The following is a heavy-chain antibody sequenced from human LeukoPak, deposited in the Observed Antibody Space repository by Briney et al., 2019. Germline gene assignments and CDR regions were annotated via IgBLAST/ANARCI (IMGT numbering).Heavy chain of an antibody. J-gene: IGHJ6*02. Sequence: GGSLRLSCAASGFIFSSYSINWVRQAPGKGLEWVSSISSSSSYIYYADSVKGRFTISGDNAKNSLYLQMNSLRAEDTAVYYCASQLDCSGGSCCYYYGMDVWGQGTTVTVSS. CDR2: ISSSSSYI. CDR3: ASQLDCSGGSCCYYYGMDV. V-gene: IGHV3-21*01. D-gene: IGHD2-15*01. CDR1: GFIFSSYS.